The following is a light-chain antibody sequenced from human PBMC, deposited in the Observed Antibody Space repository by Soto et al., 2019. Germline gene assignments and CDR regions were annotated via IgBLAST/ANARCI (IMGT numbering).Light chain of an antibody. Sequence: DLQMTQSPSSLSASVGDRVTITCQASQDISSSLSWYQQKPGKAPKLLIYDASNLETGVPSRFSGSGSGTHFTFTISSLQPEDIATYYCQQYDDVPLIFGGGTKVEIK. CDR1: QDISSS. CDR2: DAS. J-gene: IGKJ4*01. CDR3: QQYDDVPLI. V-gene: IGKV1-33*01.